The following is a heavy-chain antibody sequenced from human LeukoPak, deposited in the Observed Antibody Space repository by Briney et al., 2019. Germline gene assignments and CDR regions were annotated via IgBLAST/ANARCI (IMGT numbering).Heavy chain of an antibody. D-gene: IGHD2-2*01. J-gene: IGHJ4*02. CDR3: ARIHCTTSCCFYDY. CDR2: IKEDGNEK. Sequence: GGSLRHSCAASGFTFSNSWMSWVRQAPAKGLHWVANIKEDGNEKYYVDSVKGRFTISRDNVKNSLYLQMNSLRAEDTAVYYCARIHCTTSCCFYDYWGQGTRVTVSA. V-gene: IGHV3-7*01. CDR1: GFTFSNSW.